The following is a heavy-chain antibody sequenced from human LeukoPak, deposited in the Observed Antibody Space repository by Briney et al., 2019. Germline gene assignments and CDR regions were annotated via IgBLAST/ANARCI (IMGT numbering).Heavy chain of an antibody. Sequence: GASVKVSCKASGYTFTSYYMRWVRQAPGQGLEWMGIINPSGGSTSYAQKFQGRVTMTRDMSTSTVYMELSSLRSEDTAVYYCAYGGYSSSWYDYYYYYMDVWGKGTTVTISS. CDR1: GYTFTSYY. CDR3: AYGGYSSSWYDYYYYYMDV. D-gene: IGHD6-13*01. CDR2: INPSGGST. J-gene: IGHJ6*03. V-gene: IGHV1-46*01.